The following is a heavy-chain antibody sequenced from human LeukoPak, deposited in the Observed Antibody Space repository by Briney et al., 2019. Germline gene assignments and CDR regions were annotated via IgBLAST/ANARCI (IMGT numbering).Heavy chain of an antibody. V-gene: IGHV4-61*02. CDR1: GGSISSGSYY. CDR2: IYTSGST. CDR3: ARGGAAGTLFDY. D-gene: IGHD6-13*01. Sequence: SETLSLTCTVSGGSISSGSYYWSWIRQPAGKGLEWIGRIYTSGSTNYNPSLKSRVTISVDTSKNQFSLKLSSVTAADTAVYYCARGGAAGTLFDYWGQGTLVTVSS. J-gene: IGHJ4*02.